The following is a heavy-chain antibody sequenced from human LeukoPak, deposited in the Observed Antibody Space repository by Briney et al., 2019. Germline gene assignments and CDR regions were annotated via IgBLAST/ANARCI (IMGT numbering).Heavy chain of an antibody. V-gene: IGHV3-7*01. J-gene: IGHJ6*03. Sequence: GGSLRLSCAASGFTFSSYWMIWVRQAPGKGLEWVANIKQDGSEKYYVDSVKGRFTISRDNAKNSLYLQMNSLRAEDTAVYYCARERGYCSSTSCYRFWYYYYYMDVWGKGTTVTVSS. CDR2: IKQDGSEK. D-gene: IGHD2-2*02. CDR3: ARERGYCSSTSCYRFWYYYYYMDV. CDR1: GFTFSSYW.